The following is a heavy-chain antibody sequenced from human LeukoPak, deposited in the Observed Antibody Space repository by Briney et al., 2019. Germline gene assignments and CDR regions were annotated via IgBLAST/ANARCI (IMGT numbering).Heavy chain of an antibody. CDR3: ARDRYTLSYYYDSSGYFEPFDY. V-gene: IGHV1-2*02. Sequence: GASVKVSCKASGYTFTSYGISWVRQAPGQGLEWMGWINPNSGGTNYAQKFQGRVTMTRDTSISTAYMELSRLRSDDTAVYYCARDRYTLSYYYDSSGYFEPFDYWGQGTLVTVSS. J-gene: IGHJ4*02. CDR2: INPNSGGT. CDR1: GYTFTSYG. D-gene: IGHD3-22*01.